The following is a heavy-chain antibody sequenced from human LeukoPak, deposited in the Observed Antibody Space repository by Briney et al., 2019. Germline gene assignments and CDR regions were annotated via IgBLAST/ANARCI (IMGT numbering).Heavy chain of an antibody. J-gene: IGHJ4*02. CDR3: ARDRIGSWVLVY. CDR1: GFTFSSYS. CDR2: ISSSSTI. D-gene: IGHD6-13*01. Sequence: GGSLRLSCAASGFTFSSYSMNWVRQAPGKGLEWVSYISSSSTIYYADSVKGRFTISRDNAKNSLYLQMNSLRAEDTAVYYCARDRIGSWVLVYWGQGTLVTVSS. V-gene: IGHV3-48*01.